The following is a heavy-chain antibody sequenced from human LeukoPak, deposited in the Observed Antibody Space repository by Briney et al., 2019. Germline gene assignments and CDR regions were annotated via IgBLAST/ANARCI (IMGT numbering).Heavy chain of an antibody. V-gene: IGHV4-39*07. CDR2: IYYSGST. CDR3: ARDGYSYGYPDAFDI. D-gene: IGHD5-18*01. J-gene: IGHJ3*02. CDR1: GGSISSSSYY. Sequence: PSETLSLTCTVSGGSISSSSYYWGWIRQPPGKGLEWIGSIYYSGSTYYNPSLKSRVAISVDTSKNQFSLKLSSVTAADTAVYYCARDGYSYGYPDAFDIWGQGTMVTVSS.